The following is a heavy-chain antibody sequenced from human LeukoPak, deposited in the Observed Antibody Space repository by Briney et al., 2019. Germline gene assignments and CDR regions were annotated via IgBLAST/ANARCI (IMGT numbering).Heavy chain of an antibody. CDR2: INPSAGST. V-gene: IGHV1-46*01. D-gene: IGHD3-22*01. J-gene: IGHJ3*02. CDR1: GYTFTNYY. Sequence: ASVKVSCKASGYTFTNYYIHCVRQAPGQGLEWMGIINPSAGSTSYPQKFQGWVNMTRDTSTSTVYMELSSLRSEDTAVYYCARSISMIVVVRSRLDGLHIWGQGTMVTVSS. CDR3: ARSISMIVVVRSRLDGLHI.